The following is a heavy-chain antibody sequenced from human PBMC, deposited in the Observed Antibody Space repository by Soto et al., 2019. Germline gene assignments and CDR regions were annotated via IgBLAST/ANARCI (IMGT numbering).Heavy chain of an antibody. J-gene: IGHJ6*02. Sequence: QVPLVESGGGVVQPGRSLRLSCAASGFTFSSYGMHWVRQAPGKGLEWVAVISYDGSNKYYADSVKGRFTISRDNSKNTLYLQMNSLRAEDTAVYYCARERGYNYYYYGMDVWGQGTTVTVSS. CDR2: ISYDGSNK. CDR3: ARERGYNYYYYGMDV. V-gene: IGHV3-30*03. D-gene: IGHD5-18*01. CDR1: GFTFSSYG.